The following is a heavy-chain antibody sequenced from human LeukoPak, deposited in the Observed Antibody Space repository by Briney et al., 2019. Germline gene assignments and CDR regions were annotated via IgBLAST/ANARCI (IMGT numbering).Heavy chain of an antibody. J-gene: IGHJ4*02. CDR2: ISDDGRNK. CDR3: AKRPSDYGDYVTYFDY. CDR1: GFRFISYG. V-gene: IGHV3-30*18. D-gene: IGHD4-17*01. Sequence: GSLRLSFAASGFRFISYGLHWVRPAPGQGLGWVGVISDDGRNKKYADSVKGRFTISRDNSKDTLYLQMNSLRDEDTAVYYCAKRPSDYGDYVTYFDYWGQGTLVTVSS.